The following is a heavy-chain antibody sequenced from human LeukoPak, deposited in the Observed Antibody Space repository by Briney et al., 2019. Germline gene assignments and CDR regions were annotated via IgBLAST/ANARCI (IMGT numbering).Heavy chain of an antibody. CDR2: ISAYNGNT. J-gene: IGHJ4*02. CDR3: ARARRIAAAGKLDY. V-gene: IGHV1-18*01. CDR1: GYTFTSYD. Sequence: GASVKVSCKASGYTFTSYDINWLRQAPGQGLEWMGWISAYNGNTNYAQKLQGRVTMTTDTSTSTAYMELRSLRSDDTAVYYCARARRIAAAGKLDYWGQGTLVTVSS. D-gene: IGHD6-13*01.